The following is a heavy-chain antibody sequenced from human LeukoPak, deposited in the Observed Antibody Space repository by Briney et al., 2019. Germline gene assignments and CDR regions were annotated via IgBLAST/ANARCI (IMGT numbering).Heavy chain of an antibody. CDR3: ARLRDYYDISGYYYRAFFDN. J-gene: IGHJ4*02. Sequence: SETLSRNGTVSGDSISGSSYYWGWIRQPPGKELEYIGSSYYSGTTYYNPSLKSRVTISIDTSKNQFSLKLSSVTAADTAVYYCARLRDYYDISGYYYRAFFDNWGQGTLVTVSS. V-gene: IGHV4-39*07. CDR1: GDSISGSSYY. CDR2: SYYSGTT. D-gene: IGHD3-22*01.